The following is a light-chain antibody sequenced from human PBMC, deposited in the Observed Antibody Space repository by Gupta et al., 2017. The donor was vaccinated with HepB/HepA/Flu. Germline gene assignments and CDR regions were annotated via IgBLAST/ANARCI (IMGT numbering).Light chain of an antibody. V-gene: IGLV1-44*01. Sequence: QSVLTQSPSASATPGQRVTISCSGDNSNIGKSSVNWYQHLPGTAPKLLIYDTDVRLSEVPDRFSGSKSGTSASLAISGLQSDDEADYFCAAWYDSLNGYVFGTGTRVTVL. CDR2: DTD. CDR3: AAWYDSLNGYV. CDR1: NSNIGKSS. J-gene: IGLJ1*01.